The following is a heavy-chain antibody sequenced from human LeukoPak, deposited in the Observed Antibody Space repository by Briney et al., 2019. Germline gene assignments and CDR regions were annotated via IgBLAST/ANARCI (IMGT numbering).Heavy chain of an antibody. Sequence: SETLSLTCTVSGGPISSSSYYWGWIRQPPGKGLEWIGSIYYSGSTYYNPSLKSRVTISVDTPKNQFSLKLSSVTAADTAVYYCARLALPGIAAAGAFDYWGQGTLVTVSS. D-gene: IGHD6-13*01. V-gene: IGHV4-39*07. CDR1: GGPISSSSYY. J-gene: IGHJ4*02. CDR2: IYYSGST. CDR3: ARLALPGIAAAGAFDY.